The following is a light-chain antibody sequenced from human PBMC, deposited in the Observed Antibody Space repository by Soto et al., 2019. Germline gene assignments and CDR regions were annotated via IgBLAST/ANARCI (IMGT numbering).Light chain of an antibody. V-gene: IGKV1-39*01. J-gene: IGKJ3*01. CDR1: QSISSY. Sequence: DIQMTQSPSSLSASVGDRVTITCRASQSISSYLNWYQQKPGKAPKLLIYAASSLQSGVPSRFSGSGSGTDFTLTISSLQPEALATYYCQRSYSTPRTFGPGTKVDIK. CDR3: QRSYSTPRT. CDR2: AAS.